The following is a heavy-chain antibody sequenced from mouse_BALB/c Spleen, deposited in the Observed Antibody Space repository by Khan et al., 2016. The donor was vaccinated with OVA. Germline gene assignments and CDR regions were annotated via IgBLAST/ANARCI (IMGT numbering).Heavy chain of an antibody. V-gene: IGHV1-76*01. CDR1: GYIFTSYW. CDR3: AREEALYHFDH. J-gene: IGHJ2*01. D-gene: IGHD3-2*02. Sequence: QVQLKQSGAELVRPGASVKLSCKTSGYIFTSYWIHWVKQRSGQGLEWIARIYPGTDNSYYNEKFKDKATLTADKSSSTAYMQLSSLKSEDSDVYVCAREEALYHFDHGGQGTTLTVSS. CDR2: IYPGTDNS.